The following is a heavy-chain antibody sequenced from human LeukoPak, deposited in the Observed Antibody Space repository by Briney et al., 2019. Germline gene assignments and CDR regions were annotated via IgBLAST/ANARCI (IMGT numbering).Heavy chain of an antibody. V-gene: IGHV3-11*04. CDR1: GFTFSDYY. CDR3: ARSRVYAISLAFDI. CDR2: ISSSGSTI. D-gene: IGHD2-8*01. Sequence: GGSLRLSCAASGFTFSDYYMSWIRQAPGKGLEWVSYISSSGSTIYYADSVKGRFTISRDNAKNSLYLQMNSLRAEDTAVYYCARSRVYAISLAFDIWGQGTMVTVSS. J-gene: IGHJ3*02.